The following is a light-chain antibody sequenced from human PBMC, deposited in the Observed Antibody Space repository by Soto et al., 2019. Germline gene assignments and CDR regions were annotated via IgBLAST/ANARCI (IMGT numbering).Light chain of an antibody. CDR1: QSISSNS. CDR2: GAS. Sequence: EIVLTQSPGSLSLSPGERATLSCRASQSISSNSLAGYQQKPGQAPRLLIFGASSRAPGIPDRFSGSGSWTDLSVTISRLEPDDFAVFYCQQYGSSPRTFGQGTKVEIK. J-gene: IGKJ2*01. V-gene: IGKV3-20*01. CDR3: QQYGSSPRT.